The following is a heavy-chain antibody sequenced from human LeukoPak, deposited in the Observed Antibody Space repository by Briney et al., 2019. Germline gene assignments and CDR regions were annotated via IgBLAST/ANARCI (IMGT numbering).Heavy chain of an antibody. CDR1: GFTFSSYA. CDR2: ISGSGGST. CDR3: AKKYYYGSGSYYPLYFDY. V-gene: IGHV3-23*01. J-gene: IGHJ4*02. D-gene: IGHD3-10*01. Sequence: PGGSLRLSCAASGFTFSSYAMSWVRQAPGKGLEWVSAISGSGGSTYYADSVKGRFTISRDNSKNTLYLQMNSLRAEDTAVHYCAKKYYYGSGSYYPLYFDYWGQGTLVTVSS.